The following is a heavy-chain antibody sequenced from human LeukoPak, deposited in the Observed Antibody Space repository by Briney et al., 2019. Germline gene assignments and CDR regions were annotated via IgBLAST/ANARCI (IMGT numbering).Heavy chain of an antibody. CDR1: GFTFSSYA. V-gene: IGHV3-23*01. J-gene: IGHJ4*02. D-gene: IGHD5-12*01. CDR2: ISGSGGST. Sequence: GGSLRLSCAASGFTFSSYAMSWVRQAPGKGLEWVSAISGSGGSTYYADSVKGRFTISRDNSKNTLYLQMNSLRAEDTAVYYCANPTRGDIVATISYWGQGTLVTVSS. CDR3: ANPTRGDIVATISY.